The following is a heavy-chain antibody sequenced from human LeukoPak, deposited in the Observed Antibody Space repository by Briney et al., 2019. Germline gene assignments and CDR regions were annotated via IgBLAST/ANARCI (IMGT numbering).Heavy chain of an antibody. CDR2: MNPNSGNT. V-gene: IGHV1-8*01. J-gene: IGHJ4*02. CDR1: GYTFTSYD. CDR3: ARGLRAAAGTGDY. D-gene: IGHD6-13*01. Sequence: GASVKVSCKASGYTFTSYDINWVRQATGQGLEWMGWMNPNSGNTGYAQKFQGRVTMTRNTSISTAYMELSGLRSEDTAVYYCARGLRAAAGTGDYWGQGTLVTVSS.